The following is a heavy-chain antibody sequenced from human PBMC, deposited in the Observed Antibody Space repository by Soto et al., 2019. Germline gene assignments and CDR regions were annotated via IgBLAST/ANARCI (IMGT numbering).Heavy chain of an antibody. CDR3: AKHRFRVTIFGVVIGHAFDI. V-gene: IGHV3-23*01. CDR1: GFTFSSYA. D-gene: IGHD3-3*01. J-gene: IGHJ3*02. Sequence: EVQLLESGGGLVQPGGSLRLSCAASGFTFSSYAMSWVRQAPGKGLEWVSAISGSGGSTYYADSVKGRFTISRDNSKNTLYLQMNSLRAEDTAVYYCAKHRFRVTIFGVVIGHAFDIWGQGTMVTVSS. CDR2: ISGSGGST.